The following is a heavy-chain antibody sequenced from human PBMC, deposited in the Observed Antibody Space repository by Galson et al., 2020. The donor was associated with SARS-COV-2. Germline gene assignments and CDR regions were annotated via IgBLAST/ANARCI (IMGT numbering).Heavy chain of an antibody. D-gene: IGHD3-22*01. CDR2: IYYSGST. J-gene: IGHJ3*02. V-gene: IGHV4-31*03. Sequence: ASETLSLTCTVSGGSISSGGYYWSWIRQHPGKGLEWIGYIYYSGSTYYNPSLKSRVTISVDTSKNQFSLKLSSVTAADTAVYYCARSREDYDKNGRVAFDIWGQGTMVNFSS. CDR3: ARSREDYDKNGRVAFDI. CDR1: GGSISSGGYY.